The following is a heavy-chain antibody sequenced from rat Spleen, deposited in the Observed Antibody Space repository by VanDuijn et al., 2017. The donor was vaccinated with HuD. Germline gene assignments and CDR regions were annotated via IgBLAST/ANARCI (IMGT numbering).Heavy chain of an antibody. CDR3: VTERLGVEG. Sequence: EVKLVESGGGLVQPGRSLKLSCAASGFTFNNYWMGWVRQAPGKGLEWIGEINKDSNTINYTPSLKDKFTISRDNAQSTLYLQMSKLGSEDTAIYYCVTERLGVEGWGQGVLVTVSS. J-gene: IGHJ2*01. CDR2: INKDSNTI. D-gene: IGHD4-3*01. V-gene: IGHV4-2*01. CDR1: GFTFNNYW.